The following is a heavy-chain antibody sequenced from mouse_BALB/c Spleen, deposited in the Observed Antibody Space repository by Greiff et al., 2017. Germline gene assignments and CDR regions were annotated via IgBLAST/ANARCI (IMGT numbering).Heavy chain of an antibody. Sequence: LQESGAELVRPGTSVKVSCKASGYAFTNYLIEWVKQRPGQGLEWIGVINPGSGGTNYNEKFKGKATLTADKSSSTAYMQLSSLTSDDSAVYFCARDHYGSSYDYWGQGTTLTVSS. CDR1: GYAFTNYL. CDR3: ARDHYGSSYDY. CDR2: INPGSGGT. D-gene: IGHD1-1*01. J-gene: IGHJ2*01. V-gene: IGHV1-54*01.